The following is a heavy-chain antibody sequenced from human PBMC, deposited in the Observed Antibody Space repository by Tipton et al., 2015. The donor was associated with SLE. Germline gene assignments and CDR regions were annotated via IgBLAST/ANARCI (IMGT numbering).Heavy chain of an antibody. CDR1: GGSFSGYY. J-gene: IGHJ4*02. V-gene: IGHV4-34*01. CDR2: INHSGST. D-gene: IGHD6-6*01. Sequence: GSLRLSCAVYGGSFSGYYWSWIRQPPGKGLEWIGEINHSGSTNYNPSLKSRVTISVDTSKNQFSLKLSSVTAADTAVYYCARGHSSSSPFDYWGQGTLVTVSS. CDR3: ARGHSSSSPFDY.